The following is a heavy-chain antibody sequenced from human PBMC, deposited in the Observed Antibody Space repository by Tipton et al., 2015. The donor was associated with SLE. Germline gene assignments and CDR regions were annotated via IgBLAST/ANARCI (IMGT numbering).Heavy chain of an antibody. D-gene: IGHD3-3*01. CDR2: TSASGSSM. V-gene: IGHV3-48*03. Sequence: SLRLSCVASGFTLSSYEMNWVRQAPGKGLEWISYTSASGSSMDYADSVRGRFTISRDNAKNSVYLQMNSLRAEDTAVYYCTRDFRSGPPDYWGQGTLVIVSS. CDR1: GFTLSSYE. J-gene: IGHJ4*02. CDR3: TRDFRSGPPDY.